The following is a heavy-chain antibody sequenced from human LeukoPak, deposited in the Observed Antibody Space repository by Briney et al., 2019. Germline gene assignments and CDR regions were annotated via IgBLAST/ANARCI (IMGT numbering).Heavy chain of an antibody. CDR2: MNPNSGNT. CDR1: GYTFSSYD. D-gene: IGHD1-1*01. Sequence: ASVKVSCKASGYTFSSYDISWVRQATGRGLEWMGWMNPNSGNTGYAQKFQGRVTMTRDTSIRTAYMELTSLRSEDTAVYYCTRGDRTTVAIDYWGQGTLVTVSS. J-gene: IGHJ4*02. V-gene: IGHV1-8*01. CDR3: TRGDRTTVAIDY.